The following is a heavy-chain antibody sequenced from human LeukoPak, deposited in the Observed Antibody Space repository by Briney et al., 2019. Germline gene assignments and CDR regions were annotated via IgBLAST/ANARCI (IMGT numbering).Heavy chain of an antibody. V-gene: IGHV4-61*02. CDR2: IYTSGST. CDR1: GGSISSGSYY. J-gene: IGHJ4*02. CDR3: ARGQEGSDFDY. Sequence: PSQTLSLTCTVSGGSISSGSYYWSWIRQPAGKGLEWIGRIYTSGSTNYNPSLKGRVTIAVDTSKNQFSLKLSSVTAADTAVYYCARGQEGSDFDYWGQGTLVTVSS.